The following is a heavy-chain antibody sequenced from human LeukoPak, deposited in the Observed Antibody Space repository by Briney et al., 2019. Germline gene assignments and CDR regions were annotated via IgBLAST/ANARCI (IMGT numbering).Heavy chain of an antibody. CDR1: GFTFSSYA. CDR3: ARASDGTTVTDLDY. D-gene: IGHD4-17*01. J-gene: IGHJ4*02. CDR2: ISYDGSNK. Sequence: GRSLRLSCAASGFTFSSYAMHWVRQAPGKGLEWVAVISYDGSNKYYADSVKGRFTISRDNSKNTLYLQMNSLRAEDTAVYYCARASDGTTVTDLDYWGQGTLVTVSS. V-gene: IGHV3-30*01.